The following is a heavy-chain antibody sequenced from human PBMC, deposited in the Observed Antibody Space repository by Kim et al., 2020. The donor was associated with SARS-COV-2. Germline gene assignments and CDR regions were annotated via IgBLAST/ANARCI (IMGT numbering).Heavy chain of an antibody. V-gene: IGHV3-73*01. CDR2: IRSKANSYAT. CDR3: TRVPGTTLAFLDAYDI. D-gene: IGHD3-3*02. CDR1: GFSFSGSA. J-gene: IGHJ3*02. Sequence: GGSLRLSCAASGFSFSGSAMHWVRQASGKGLEWVGRIRSKANSYATTYAASGKGRFTISRDDSKNAAYLQMNSLKTEDTAVYYCTRVPGTTLAFLDAYDIWGPGTIVTPSS.